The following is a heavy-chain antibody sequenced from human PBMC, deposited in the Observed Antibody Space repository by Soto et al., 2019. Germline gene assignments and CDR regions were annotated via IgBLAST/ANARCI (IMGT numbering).Heavy chain of an antibody. J-gene: IGHJ5*02. CDR3: ARHYSSGSRNWFDP. D-gene: IGHD6-19*01. CDR2: INHSGST. Sequence: SETLSLTCAVYGGSFSGYYWSWIRQPPGKGLEWIGEINHSGSTNYNPSLRSRVTISVDTSKNQFSLKLSSVTAADTAVFYCARHYSSGSRNWFDPWGQGTLVTVSS. V-gene: IGHV4-34*01. CDR1: GGSFSGYY.